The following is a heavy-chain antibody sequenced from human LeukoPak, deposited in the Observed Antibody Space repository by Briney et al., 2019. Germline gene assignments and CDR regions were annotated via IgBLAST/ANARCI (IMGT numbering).Heavy chain of an antibody. D-gene: IGHD6-13*01. CDR1: GYTFTGYY. CDR3: ARANTGIAAAGTAY. V-gene: IGHV1-2*02. J-gene: IGHJ4*02. CDR2: INPNSGGT. Sequence: ASVKVSRKASGYTFTGYYMHWVRQAPGQGLEWMGWINPNSGGTNYAQKFQGRVTMTRDTSISTAYMELSRLRSDDTAVYYCARANTGIAAAGTAYWGQGTLVTVSS.